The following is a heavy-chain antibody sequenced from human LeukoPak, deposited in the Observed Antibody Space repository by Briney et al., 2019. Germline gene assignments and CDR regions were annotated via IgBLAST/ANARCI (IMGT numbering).Heavy chain of an antibody. J-gene: IGHJ4*02. Sequence: PGGSLRLSCIAPGLTVGAYCMSSLRQAPGKCLEWVANIKQDESEKYYVDSVKGRFTISRDNAKNSLYLQMNSLRAEDTAVYYCAMARWAVAGDYYFDYWGQGTLVTVSS. D-gene: IGHD6-13*01. CDR2: IKQDESEK. CDR1: GLTVGAYC. V-gene: IGHV3-7*05. CDR3: AMARWAVAGDYYFDY.